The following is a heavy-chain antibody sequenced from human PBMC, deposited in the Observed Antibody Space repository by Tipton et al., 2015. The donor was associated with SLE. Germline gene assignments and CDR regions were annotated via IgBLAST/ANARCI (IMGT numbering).Heavy chain of an antibody. CDR1: GFTFSSCA. J-gene: IGHJ5*02. D-gene: IGHD3-16*01. V-gene: IGHV3-23*03. Sequence: SLRLSCAASGFTFSSCAMSWVRQASGKGLEWVSVIYSDDNTYYADSVKGRFTISRDNSKNTVYLQMNSLRPEDTAIYYCANDRRPIGLGVSTWGQGARVTVSS. CDR2: IYSDDNT. CDR3: ANDRRPIGLGVST.